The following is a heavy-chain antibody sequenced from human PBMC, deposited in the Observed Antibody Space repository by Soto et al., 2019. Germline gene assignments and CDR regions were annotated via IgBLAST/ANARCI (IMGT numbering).Heavy chain of an antibody. J-gene: IGHJ5*02. CDR2: ISAYNGNT. V-gene: IGHV1-18*01. D-gene: IGHD3-3*01. CDR1: GYTFTSYG. Sequence: ASVKVSCKASGYTFTSYGISWVRQAPGHGLEWMGWISAYNGNTNYAQKLQGRVTMTTDTSTSTAYMELRSLRSDDTAVYYCARWDFFGSGYNTARANNWFDTFGQQTRV. CDR3: ARWDFFGSGYNTARANNWFDT.